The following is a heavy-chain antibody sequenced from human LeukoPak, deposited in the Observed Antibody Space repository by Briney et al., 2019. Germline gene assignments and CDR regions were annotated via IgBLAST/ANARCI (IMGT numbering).Heavy chain of an antibody. CDR1: GGSFSGYY. Sequence: ETLSLTCAVCGGSFSGYYWSWIRQPPGKGLEWIGEINHSGSTNYNPSLKSRVTISVDTSKNQFSLKLSSVTAADTAVYYCARRPQRPPGRYYYGSGSQRGAFDIWGQGTMVTVSS. D-gene: IGHD3-10*01. CDR3: ARRPQRPPGRYYYGSGSQRGAFDI. V-gene: IGHV4-34*01. J-gene: IGHJ3*02. CDR2: INHSGST.